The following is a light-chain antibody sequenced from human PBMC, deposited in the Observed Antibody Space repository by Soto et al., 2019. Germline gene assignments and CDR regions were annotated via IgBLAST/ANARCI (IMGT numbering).Light chain of an antibody. J-gene: IGKJ1*01. Sequence: DIQMTQSPSTLSASVGDTVTNTCRASQSVSTWLAWYQQKPGKAPKLLIYMASTLESGVPSRFSGSASGTEFTLTISSLQPDDFATYYCQQHNTYPATFGQGTKVEIK. CDR3: QQHNTYPAT. CDR1: QSVSTW. CDR2: MAS. V-gene: IGKV1-5*03.